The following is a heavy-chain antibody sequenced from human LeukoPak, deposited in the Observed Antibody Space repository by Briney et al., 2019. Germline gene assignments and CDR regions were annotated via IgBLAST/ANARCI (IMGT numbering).Heavy chain of an antibody. D-gene: IGHD3-10*01. J-gene: IGHJ3*02. V-gene: IGHV6-1*01. CDR3: ANERFGELNAFDI. CDR1: GDSLSSNRAA. CDR2: TYYRSKWYH. Sequence: SQTLSLTCALSGDSLSSNRAAWNWLRQSPARGLEWLGRTYYRSKWYHDYAVPMKSRITINPDTSENQFSLQLDSLTPEDTAVYYCANERFGELNAFDIWGQGTMVTVSS.